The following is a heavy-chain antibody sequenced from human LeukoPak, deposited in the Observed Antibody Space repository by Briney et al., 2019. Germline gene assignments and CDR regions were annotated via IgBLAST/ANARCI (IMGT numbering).Heavy chain of an antibody. CDR3: AREGPGEYFDY. Sequence: PGGSLRLSCAASGFTFSSYWMNWVHQAPGKGLEWVANINQDGSEKYYVDSVKGRFTISRDNGKNSLYLQLNSLRAEDTAVYYCAREGPGEYFDYWGQGTLVTVSS. J-gene: IGHJ4*02. V-gene: IGHV3-7*01. CDR1: GFTFSSYW. D-gene: IGHD3-10*01. CDR2: INQDGSEK.